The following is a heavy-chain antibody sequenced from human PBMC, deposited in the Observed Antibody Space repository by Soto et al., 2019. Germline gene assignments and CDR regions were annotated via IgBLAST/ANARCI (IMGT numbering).Heavy chain of an antibody. CDR2: INTYNGNT. V-gene: IGHV1-18*01. J-gene: IGHJ6*02. CDR3: AMVDVYVTPSPQDV. CDR1: GYSFTRYG. D-gene: IGHD3-16*01. Sequence: QVQLVQSRAEVKNPGASVKVSCKASGYSFTRYGIAWARQAPGQGHEWMGWINTYNGNTNYAQNLQGRVTLTTDTSTSTAYMELTSLRSNDTAIYYCAMVDVYVTPSPQDVWGQGTTVIVSS.